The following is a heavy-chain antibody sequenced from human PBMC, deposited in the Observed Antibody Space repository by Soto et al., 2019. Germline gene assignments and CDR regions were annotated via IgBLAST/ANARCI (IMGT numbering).Heavy chain of an antibody. CDR2: ISYDGTNK. V-gene: IGHV3-30*03. CDR1: GFTFSSYG. CDR3: ARGGGSYSFSAFDI. J-gene: IGHJ3*02. D-gene: IGHD1-26*01. Sequence: QVQLVESGGGVVQPGRSLRLSCAASGFTFSSYGMHWVRQAPGKGLEWLSVISYDGTNKDYADSVKGRFTISRDNSKDTLYLQTNSLRPEDTVVYYCARGGGSYSFSAFDIWGQGTMVTVSS.